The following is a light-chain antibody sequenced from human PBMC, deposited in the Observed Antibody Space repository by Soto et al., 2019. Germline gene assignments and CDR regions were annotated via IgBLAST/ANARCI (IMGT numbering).Light chain of an antibody. V-gene: IGKV3-15*01. J-gene: IGKJ5*01. CDR3: QQYNDWPIT. CDR1: QSVGNN. CDR2: GAS. Sequence: EIVMTQSPATLSVSPGERATLSCRATQSVGNNLAWYQQQPGQAPRLLIHGASTRATGIPARFSGSASGTEFTLPISSLQSEDFAVYYCQQYNDWPITFGQGTRLEI.